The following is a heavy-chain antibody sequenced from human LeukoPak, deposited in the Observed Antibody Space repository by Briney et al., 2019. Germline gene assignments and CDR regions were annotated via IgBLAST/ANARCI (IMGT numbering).Heavy chain of an antibody. Sequence: GGSLRLSCAASGFTFSSCWMSWVRQAPGKGLEWVANIKQDGSEKYYVDSVKGRFTISRDNAKNSLYLQMNSLRAEDTAVYYCARDRVNYFDYWGQGTLVTVSS. CDR1: GFTFSSCW. D-gene: IGHD4-23*01. CDR3: ARDRVNYFDY. CDR2: IKQDGSEK. V-gene: IGHV3-7*01. J-gene: IGHJ4*02.